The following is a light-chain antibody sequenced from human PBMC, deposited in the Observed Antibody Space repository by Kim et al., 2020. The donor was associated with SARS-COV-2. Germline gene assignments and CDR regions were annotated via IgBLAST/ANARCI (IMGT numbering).Light chain of an antibody. CDR3: QQYGSSPLT. CDR1: QSVSSSY. CDR2: GTS. Sequence: SPGERATLSCRASQSVSSSYLAWYQQKPGQAPRLLIYGTSSRATGIPDRFSGSGSGTDFTLTISRLEPEDFAVYYCQQYGSSPLTFGGGTKVDIK. V-gene: IGKV3-20*01. J-gene: IGKJ4*01.